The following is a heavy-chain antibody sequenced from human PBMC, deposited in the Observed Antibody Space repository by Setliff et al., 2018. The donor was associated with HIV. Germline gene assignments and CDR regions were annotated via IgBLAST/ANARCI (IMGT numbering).Heavy chain of an antibody. CDR2: IYYSGST. D-gene: IGHD6-19*01. CDR3: ARHAWLAPFDS. J-gene: IGHJ4*02. V-gene: IGHV4-39*01. CDR1: GGPITTSSYY. Sequence: SETLSLTCTVSGGPITTSSYYWGWIRQPPGKGLEWIGSIYYSGSTYYNPSLKSRVTISVDTSKNQFSLKLSSLTAADTVVYYCARHAWLAPFDSWGQGTLVTVSA.